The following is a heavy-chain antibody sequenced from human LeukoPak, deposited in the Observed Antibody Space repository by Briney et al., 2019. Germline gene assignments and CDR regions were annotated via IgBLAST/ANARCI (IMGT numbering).Heavy chain of an antibody. CDR2: INPNSGGT. CDR1: GYTFTGYY. V-gene: IGHV1-2*02. J-gene: IGHJ6*03. Sequence: ASVKVSCKASGYTFTGYYMHWVRQAPGQGLEWMGWINPNSGGTNYAQKFQGRVTMTRDTSISTAYMELSRLRSDDTAVYYCARDGSSSWFRDYYYYYMDVWGKGTTVTVSS. CDR3: ARDGSSSWFRDYYYYYMDV. D-gene: IGHD6-13*01.